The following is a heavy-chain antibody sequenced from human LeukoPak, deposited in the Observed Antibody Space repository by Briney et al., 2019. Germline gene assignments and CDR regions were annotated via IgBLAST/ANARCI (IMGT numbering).Heavy chain of an antibody. Sequence: KPSETLSHTCTVSGYSISSGYYWGWIRQPPGKGLEWIGSIYHSGSTYYNPSLKSRVTISVDTSKNQFSLKLSSVTAADTAVYYCARGWELLGAFDYWGQGTLVTVSS. J-gene: IGHJ4*02. CDR3: ARGWELLGAFDY. V-gene: IGHV4-38-2*02. CDR2: IYHSGST. CDR1: GYSISSGYY. D-gene: IGHD1-26*01.